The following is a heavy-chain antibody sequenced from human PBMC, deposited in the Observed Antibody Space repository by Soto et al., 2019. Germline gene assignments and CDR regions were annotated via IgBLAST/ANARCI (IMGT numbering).Heavy chain of an antibody. V-gene: IGHV3-23*01. CDR1: GFTFSNYV. J-gene: IGHJ4*02. D-gene: IGHD6-19*01. CDR3: AKTDKFNSASSGWANRFDY. Sequence: EVQLLESGGGLVQPGGSLRLSCAASGFTFSNYVMTWLRQAPGKGLEWVSSIRSRVSDTFYADSVKGRFTVSRHNSKNTLFLQMNSLRAADTAVYYCAKTDKFNSASSGWANRFDYWGQGNLVTVSS. CDR2: IRSRVSDT.